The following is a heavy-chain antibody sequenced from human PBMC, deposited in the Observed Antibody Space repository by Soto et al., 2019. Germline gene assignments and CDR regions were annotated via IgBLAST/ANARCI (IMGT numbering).Heavy chain of an antibody. Sequence: PSETLSLTCAVSGYSISSGYYWGWIRQPPGKGLEWIGSIYHSGSTYYNPSLKSRVTISVDTPKNQFSLKLTSVTAADTPVYYCARAVVAATRYFDECVQGTLVTVSS. CDR2: IYHSGST. CDR3: ARAVVAATRYFDE. D-gene: IGHD2-15*01. CDR1: GYSISSGYY. V-gene: IGHV4-38-2*01. J-gene: IGHJ4*02.